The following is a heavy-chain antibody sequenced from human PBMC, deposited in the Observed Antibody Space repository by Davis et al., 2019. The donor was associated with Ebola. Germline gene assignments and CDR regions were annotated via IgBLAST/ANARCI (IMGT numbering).Heavy chain of an antibody. CDR1: GGSVSSGSNY. CDR3: ARFGYYRGYYGMDV. D-gene: IGHD3-3*01. Sequence: MPSETLSLTCTVSGGSVSSGSNYWSWIRQSPGKGLEWIGYIHYSGSTNYNPSFKSRVTISVDTSKNQFSLKLSSVTAADTAVYYCARFGYYRGYYGMDVWGQGTTVTVSS. CDR2: IHYSGST. V-gene: IGHV4-61*01. J-gene: IGHJ6*02.